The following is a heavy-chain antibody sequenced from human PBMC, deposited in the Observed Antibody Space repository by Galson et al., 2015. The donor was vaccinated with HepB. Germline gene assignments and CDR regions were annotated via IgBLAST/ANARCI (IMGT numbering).Heavy chain of an antibody. D-gene: IGHD3-10*01. CDR3: ARDKNPTTVLRGVIENNFYYMDV. CDR2: FIPMFGTA. Sequence: SVKVSCKASGGTFRSYAISWVRQAPGQGLEWMEGFIPMFGTANYAQKFQGRVTITADESTSTAYMEVSSLRSEDTAVYYCARDKNPTTVLRGVIENNFYYMDVWGKGTTVTVSS. V-gene: IGHV1-69*13. CDR1: GGTFRSYA. J-gene: IGHJ6*03.